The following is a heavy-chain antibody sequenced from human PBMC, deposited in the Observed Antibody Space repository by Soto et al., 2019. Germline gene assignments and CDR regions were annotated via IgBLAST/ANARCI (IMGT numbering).Heavy chain of an antibody. J-gene: IGHJ4*02. D-gene: IGHD5-18*01. CDR2: IYLDGDK. CDR1: VFSRSTCGVC. Sequence: QITLKESGPTLVKPTQTLTLTCTVSVFSRSTCGVCVGWIRQPPGKALEWLGLIYLDGDKLYSPSLKSRLTITKDTSKNQVVLTMNNMYPVDTATYDCAQYRYGNFEYWGQGDLVTVSS. V-gene: IGHV2-5*02. CDR3: AQYRYGNFEY.